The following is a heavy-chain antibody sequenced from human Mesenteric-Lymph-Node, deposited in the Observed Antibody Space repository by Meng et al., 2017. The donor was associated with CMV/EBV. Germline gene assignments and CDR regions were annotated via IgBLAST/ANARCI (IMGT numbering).Heavy chain of an antibody. J-gene: IGHJ1*01. D-gene: IGHD3-22*01. Sequence: ASVKVSCKTSGYTFTGYHIHWVRQAPGQGLEWMGIINPSGGNTRYAQKFQGRVTMTRDTSTSTVYMEMSSLRSEDTAVYYCARDHFDSSSYYNVGPGHWGQGTLVTVSS. CDR1: GYTFTGYH. CDR3: ARDHFDSSSYYNVGPGH. CDR2: INPSGGNT. V-gene: IGHV1-46*01.